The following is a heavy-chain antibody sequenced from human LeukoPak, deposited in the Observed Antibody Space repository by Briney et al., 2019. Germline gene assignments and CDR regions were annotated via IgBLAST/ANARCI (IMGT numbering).Heavy chain of an antibody. CDR2: INAANGNT. CDR1: GYTFTSYA. Sequence: ASVKVSCKAFGYTFTSYAMHWVRQAPGQRPEWMGWINAANGNTKYSQDFQGRVTITRDTSASTAYMELSSLRSEDMAVYYCARTSYFDYWGQGTLVTVSS. CDR3: ARTSYFDY. J-gene: IGHJ4*02. V-gene: IGHV1-3*03.